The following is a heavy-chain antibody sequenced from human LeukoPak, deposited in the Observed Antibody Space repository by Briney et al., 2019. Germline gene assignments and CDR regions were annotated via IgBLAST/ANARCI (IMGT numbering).Heavy chain of an antibody. Sequence: PSETLSLTCTVSGGSISSSNYYWGWIRQPPGKGLEWIGSIYYSDYTYYNPSLKSRVTISVDTSKNQFSLKVTSVTAADTAVYYCARNSHGELNWFDPWGQGTLVTVSS. D-gene: IGHD5-18*01. CDR3: ARNSHGELNWFDP. V-gene: IGHV4-39*01. J-gene: IGHJ5*02. CDR2: IYYSDYT. CDR1: GGSISSSNYY.